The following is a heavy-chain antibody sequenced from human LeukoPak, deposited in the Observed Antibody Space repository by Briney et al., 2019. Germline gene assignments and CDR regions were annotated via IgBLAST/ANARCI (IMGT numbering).Heavy chain of an antibody. CDR1: GFTFSSYA. D-gene: IGHD5-12*01. Sequence: GGSLRLSCAASGFTFSSYAMSWVRQAPGQVPEWVSGIKGSGGDTYYADSVKGRFTISRDNSKNTLYLQMNSLRVDDTAVYYCARSRYSGNFVFDYWGQGTLVTVSS. J-gene: IGHJ4*02. CDR2: IKGSGGDT. CDR3: ARSRYSGNFVFDY. V-gene: IGHV3-23*01.